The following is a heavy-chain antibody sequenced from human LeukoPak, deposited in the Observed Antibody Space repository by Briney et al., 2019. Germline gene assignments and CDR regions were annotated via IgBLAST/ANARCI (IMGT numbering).Heavy chain of an antibody. Sequence: SETLSLTCTVSGGSISSTSYYWGWIRQPPGKGLEWIGTIYYNGFTNYNPSLKSRVIISVDKSKNQFSLKLSSVTAADTAVYYCARQDIAPFDIWGQGTMVTVSS. CDR3: ARQDIAPFDI. CDR1: GGSISSTSYY. CDR2: IYYNGFT. D-gene: IGHD2-15*01. V-gene: IGHV4-39*07. J-gene: IGHJ3*02.